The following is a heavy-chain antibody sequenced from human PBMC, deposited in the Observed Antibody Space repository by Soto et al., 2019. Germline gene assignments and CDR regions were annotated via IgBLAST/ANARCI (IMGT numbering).Heavy chain of an antibody. V-gene: IGHV3-23*01. CDR3: AXDRLTVFGVVVTFED. CDR1: GFTFDSYA. D-gene: IGHD3-3*01. J-gene: IGHJ4*02. Sequence: EVQLLESGGGLVQPGGSLRLSCATDGFTFDSYAMHWVRQAPGKGLEWVSSLSGSGYQTYYADSVKGRLTISRDRSKNTVYLQMNSLRAEDTAVYXCAXDRLTVFGVVVTFEDWGRGTLVTVAS. CDR2: LSGSGYQT.